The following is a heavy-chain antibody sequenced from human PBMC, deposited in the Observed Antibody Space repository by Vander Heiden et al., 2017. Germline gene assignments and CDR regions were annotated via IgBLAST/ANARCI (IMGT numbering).Heavy chain of an antibody. V-gene: IGHV4-39*01. CDR1: AGSISSSRYY. D-gene: IGHD6-6*01. CDR2: IDYSGST. Sequence: QLQLQEPGPGLVNPSETLYLTCTVSAGSISSSRYYWGWIRQPPGKGLEWIGSIDYSGSTYYNPSLKSRVTISVDTSKNQFSLKLSSVTAADTAVYYCARRRVAARPSYYYGMDVWGQGTTVTVSS. CDR3: ARRRVAARPSYYYGMDV. J-gene: IGHJ6*02.